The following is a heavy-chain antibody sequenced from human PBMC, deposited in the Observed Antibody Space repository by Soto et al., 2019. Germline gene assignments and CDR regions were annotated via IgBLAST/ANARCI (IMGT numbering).Heavy chain of an antibody. D-gene: IGHD3-3*01. J-gene: IGHJ5*02. CDR1: GYTFTSYG. CDR3: EREDFWSGYPTHWFDP. V-gene: IGHV1-18*01. CDR2: ISAYNGNT. Sequence: ASVKVSCKASGYTFTSYGISWVRQAPGQGLEWMGWISAYNGNTNYAQKLQGRVTMTTDTSTSTAYMELRSLRSDDTAVYYCEREDFWSGYPTHWFDPWGQGTLVTVSS.